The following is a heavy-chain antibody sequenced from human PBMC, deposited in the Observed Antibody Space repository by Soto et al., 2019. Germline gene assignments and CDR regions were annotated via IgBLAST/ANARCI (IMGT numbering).Heavy chain of an antibody. CDR3: ARTIEDIVVVPAAMSWFDP. CDR1: GYTFTSYG. D-gene: IGHD2-2*01. V-gene: IGHV1-18*01. J-gene: IGHJ5*02. CDR2: ISAYNGNT. Sequence: ASVKVSCKASGYTFTSYGISWVRQAPGQGLEWMGWISAYNGNTNYAQKLQGRVTISADKSISTAYLQWSSLKASDTAMYYCARTIEDIVVVPAAMSWFDPWGQGTLVTVSS.